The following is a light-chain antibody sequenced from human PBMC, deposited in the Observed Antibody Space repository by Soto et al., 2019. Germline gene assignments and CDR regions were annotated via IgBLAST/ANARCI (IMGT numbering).Light chain of an antibody. Sequence: QSVLTQPPSASGSPGQSVTISCTGTSSDVGGYNYVSWYQQHPGKAPKLMIYEVSKRPSGVPDRFSCSKSGNTASLTVSGLQAEDEADYYCNSYAGSNNWVFGGGTKLTVL. CDR3: NSYAGSNNWV. CDR1: SSDVGGYNY. V-gene: IGLV2-8*01. J-gene: IGLJ3*02. CDR2: EVS.